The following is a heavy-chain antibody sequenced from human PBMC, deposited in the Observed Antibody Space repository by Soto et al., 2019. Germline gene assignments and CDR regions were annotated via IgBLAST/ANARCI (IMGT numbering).Heavy chain of an antibody. CDR2: ISSSSSTI. CDR3: ARDDILTGYYNFDY. CDR1: GFTFSSYS. J-gene: IGHJ4*02. V-gene: IGHV3-48*01. Sequence: GGSLRLSCAASGFTFSSYSMNWVRQAPGKGLEWVSYISSSSSTIYYADSVKGRFTISRDNAKNSLYLQMNSLRAEDTAVYYCARDDILTGYYNFDYWGQGTLVTVSS. D-gene: IGHD3-9*01.